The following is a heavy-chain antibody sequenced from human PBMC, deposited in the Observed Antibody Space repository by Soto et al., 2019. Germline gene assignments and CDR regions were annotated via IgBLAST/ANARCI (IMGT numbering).Heavy chain of an antibody. V-gene: IGHV3-23*01. CDR2: ISGSGGST. CDR1: GFTFSSYA. J-gene: IGHJ4*02. D-gene: IGHD3-16*02. Sequence: EVQLLESGGGLVQPGGSLRLSCAASGFTFSSYAMSWVRQAPGKGLEWVSAISGSGGSTYYADSVKGRFTISRDNSKNTLYLQMNGLRAEDTAVYYCAKDRDDYLWGSYRYTGWVYYWGQGALVTVSS. CDR3: AKDRDDYLWGSYRYTGWVYY.